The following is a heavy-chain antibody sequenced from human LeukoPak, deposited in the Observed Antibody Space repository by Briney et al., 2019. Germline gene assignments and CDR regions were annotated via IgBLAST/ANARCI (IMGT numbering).Heavy chain of an antibody. CDR3: ATSGMGPAAGYYYYGMDV. CDR1: GYTFTSYG. CDR2: ISAYNGNT. Sequence: RASVKVSCKASGYTFTSYGISWVRQAPGQGLEWMGWISAYNGNTNYAQKLQGRVTMTTDTSTSTAYMELRSLRSDDTAVYYCATSGMGPAAGYYYYGMDVWGQGTTVTVSS. V-gene: IGHV1-18*01. D-gene: IGHD2-2*01. J-gene: IGHJ6*02.